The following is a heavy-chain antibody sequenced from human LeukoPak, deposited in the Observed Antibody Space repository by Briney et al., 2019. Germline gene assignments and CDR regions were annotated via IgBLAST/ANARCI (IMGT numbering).Heavy chain of an antibody. CDR3: ARIYSSSWYGAPFDY. CDR1: GGSISSYY. D-gene: IGHD6-13*01. V-gene: IGHV4-59*01. CDR2: IYYSGST. J-gene: IGHJ4*02. Sequence: SETLSLTCTVSGGSISSYYWSWIRQPPGKGLEWIGYIYYSGSTNYNPSLKSRVTISVDTSKNQFSLKLSSVTAADTAVYYCARIYSSSWYGAPFDYWGQGTLVTVSS.